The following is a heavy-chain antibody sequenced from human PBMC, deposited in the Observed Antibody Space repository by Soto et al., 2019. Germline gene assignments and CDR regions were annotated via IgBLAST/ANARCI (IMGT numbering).Heavy chain of an antibody. J-gene: IGHJ4*02. CDR2: ISGSGGST. CDR3: AKEEKGSGYFPYFDY. Sequence: GGSLRLSCAASGFTFSSYAMSWVRQAPGKGLEWVSAISGSGGSTYYADSVKGRFTIARDNSKNTLYLQMNSLRAEDTAVYYCAKEEKGSGYFPYFDYWGQGTLVTVSS. V-gene: IGHV3-23*01. D-gene: IGHD3-22*01. CDR1: GFTFSSYA.